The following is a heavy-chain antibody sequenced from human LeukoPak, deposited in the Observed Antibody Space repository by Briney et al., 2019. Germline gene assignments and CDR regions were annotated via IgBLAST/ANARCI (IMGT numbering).Heavy chain of an antibody. Sequence: SQTLSLTCAISGDSVSSNSAAWNWIRQSPSRGLEWLGRTYYRSKWYNDYAVSVKSRITINPDTSKNQFSLQLNSVTPEDTAVYYCARELTYDRGPGETEYFQHWGQGTLVTVSS. CDR2: TYYRSKWYN. CDR3: ARELTYDRGPGETEYFQH. CDR1: GDSVSSNSAA. D-gene: IGHD3-22*01. V-gene: IGHV6-1*01. J-gene: IGHJ1*01.